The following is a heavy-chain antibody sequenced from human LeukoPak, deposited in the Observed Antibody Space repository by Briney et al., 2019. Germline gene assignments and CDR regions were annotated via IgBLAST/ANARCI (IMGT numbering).Heavy chain of an antibody. CDR2: IYHSGST. CDR3: ARRIAAAGTENYYYYYYMDV. Sequence: SETLSLTCTVSDYSISSGDYWGWIRQPPGKGLEWIGSIYHSGSTYYNPSLKSRVTISVDTSKNQFSLKLSSVTAADTAVYYCARRIAAAGTENYYYYYYMDVWGKGTTVTVSS. D-gene: IGHD6-13*01. V-gene: IGHV4-38-2*02. J-gene: IGHJ6*03. CDR1: DYSISSGDY.